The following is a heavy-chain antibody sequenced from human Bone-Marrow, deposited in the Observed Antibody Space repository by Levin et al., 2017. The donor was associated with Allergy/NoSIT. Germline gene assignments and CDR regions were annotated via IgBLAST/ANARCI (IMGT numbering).Heavy chain of an antibody. CDR1: GYSFSDFF. Sequence: ASVKVSCKASGYSFSDFFIHWVRQAPGQGLEWLGWINPKSGATSYAQKFQGRVTMTSDTSITTAYMDLSGLTSDDTAVYFGARADMTINYRYYYMDVWGKGTTVSVSS. CDR2: INPKSGAT. CDR3: ARADMTINYRYYYMDV. J-gene: IGHJ6*03. V-gene: IGHV1-2*02. D-gene: IGHD5-24*01.